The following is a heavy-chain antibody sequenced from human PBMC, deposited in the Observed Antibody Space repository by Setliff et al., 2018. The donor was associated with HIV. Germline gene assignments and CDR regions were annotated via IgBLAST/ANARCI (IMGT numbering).Heavy chain of an antibody. CDR1: GFTVSSNY. CDR2: LYSGGNT. V-gene: IGHV3-53*01. Sequence: PGGSLRLSCAASGFTVSSNYMTWVRQAPGKGLEWVSVLYSGGNTYYADSVKGRFTISRDDSKNTLYLQMNSLRAEDTAVYYCTRDLTSGWYRFDYWGQGTLVTVSS. J-gene: IGHJ4*02. CDR3: TRDLTSGWYRFDY. D-gene: IGHD6-13*01.